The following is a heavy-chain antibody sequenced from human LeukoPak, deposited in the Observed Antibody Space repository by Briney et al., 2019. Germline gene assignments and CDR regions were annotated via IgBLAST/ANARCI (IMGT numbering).Heavy chain of an antibody. CDR3: ARVQADILTGYPDAFDI. J-gene: IGHJ3*02. CDR1: GYTFTSYD. V-gene: IGHV1-8*01. D-gene: IGHD3-9*01. Sequence: ASVKVSCKASGYTFTSYDIIWVRQATGQGLEWMGWMNPNSGNTGYAQKFQGRVTMTRNTSISTAYMELSSLRSEDTAMYYCARVQADILTGYPDAFDIWGQGTMVTVSS. CDR2: MNPNSGNT.